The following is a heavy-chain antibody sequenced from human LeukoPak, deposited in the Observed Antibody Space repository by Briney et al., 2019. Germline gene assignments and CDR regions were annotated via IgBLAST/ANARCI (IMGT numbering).Heavy chain of an antibody. CDR1: GGSISSYY. CDR2: IYYSGST. D-gene: IGHD3-10*01. V-gene: IGHV4-59*01. J-gene: IGHJ2*01. Sequence: SETLSLNCTVSGGSISSYYWSWLRQPPGKGLEWIGYIYYSGSTNYNPSLKRRITISVDTSKNQFSLKLSSVTAADTAVYYCARGRTTNLWFGELFRNWYFDLWGRGTLVTVSS. CDR3: ARGRTTNLWFGELFRNWYFDL.